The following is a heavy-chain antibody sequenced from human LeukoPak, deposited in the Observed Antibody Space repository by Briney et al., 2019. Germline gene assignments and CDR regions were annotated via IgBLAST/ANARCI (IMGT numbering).Heavy chain of an antibody. J-gene: IGHJ4*02. D-gene: IGHD3/OR15-3a*01. CDR3: ARWTPAGSPFDY. CDR2: INPNSGGT. Sequence: ASVKVSCKASGYTFTGYYMHWVRQAPGQGLEWMGWINPNSGGTNYAQKFQGGVTMTRDTSISTAYMELSRLRSDDTAVYYCARWTPAGSPFDYWGQGTLVTVSS. CDR1: GYTFTGYY. V-gene: IGHV1-2*02.